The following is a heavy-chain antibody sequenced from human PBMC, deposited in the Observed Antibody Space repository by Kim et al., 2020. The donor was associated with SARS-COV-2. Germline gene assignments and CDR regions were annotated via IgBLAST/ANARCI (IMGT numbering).Heavy chain of an antibody. Sequence: GGSLRLSCAASGFPVTRNYMTWVRQPPGKGLEWLSVIYSGDNATYADSVRGRFTISRDAATNTLYLQLNKVRVEDTAVYYCARGQGRQWLVPLDYWGPGT. CDR1: GFPVTRNY. J-gene: IGHJ4*02. CDR3: ARGQGRQWLVPLDY. V-gene: IGHV3-66*01. D-gene: IGHD6-19*01. CDR2: IYSGDNA.